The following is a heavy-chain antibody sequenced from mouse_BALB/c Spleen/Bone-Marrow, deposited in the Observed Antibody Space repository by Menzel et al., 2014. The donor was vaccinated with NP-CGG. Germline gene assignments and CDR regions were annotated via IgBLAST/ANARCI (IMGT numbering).Heavy chain of an antibody. Sequence: QVQLPQSGPGLVQPSQSLSITCTVSGFSLTNYGEHWVRQSPGKGLEWLGVIWSGGSTDYNAAFISRLTISKDNSKSQVFFKMNSLQANDTAIYYCAKKPTIGTIGYWGQGTTLTVSS. CDR1: GFSLTNYG. D-gene: IGHD2-14*01. V-gene: IGHV2-2*02. J-gene: IGHJ2*01. CDR3: AKKPTIGTIGY. CDR2: IWSGGST.